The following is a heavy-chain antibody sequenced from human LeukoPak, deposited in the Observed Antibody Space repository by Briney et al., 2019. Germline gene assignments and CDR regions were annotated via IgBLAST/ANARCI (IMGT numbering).Heavy chain of an antibody. CDR1: GGAISGYF. D-gene: IGHD5-12*01. V-gene: IGHV4-4*07. CDR2: IYSSGSN. Sequence: SETLSLTCTVSGGAISGYFWSWIRQPAGKGLEWIGRIYSSGSNNYNPSLKSRVTMSLDTSKNHLSLNLSSVTAADTAVYYCAREPTSGREPTSGRPLDYWGQGTLVAVSS. CDR3: AREPTSGREPTSGRPLDY. J-gene: IGHJ4*02.